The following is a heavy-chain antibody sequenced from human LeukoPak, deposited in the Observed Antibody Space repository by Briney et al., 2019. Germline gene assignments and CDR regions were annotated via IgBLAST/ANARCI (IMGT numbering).Heavy chain of an antibody. CDR2: IHYTGGA. D-gene: IGHD2-15*01. Sequence: TETLSLTFSIPGGSISPFYWNSIPQPTGKGVERVRHIHYTGGASYSPSLNSRATISVDTSKSQISLKLSTVTAADTAVYYCARGRVVVANNGAFDIWGQGTMVPVSS. CDR1: GGSISPFY. V-gene: IGHV4-59*12. CDR3: ARGRVVVANNGAFDI. J-gene: IGHJ3*02.